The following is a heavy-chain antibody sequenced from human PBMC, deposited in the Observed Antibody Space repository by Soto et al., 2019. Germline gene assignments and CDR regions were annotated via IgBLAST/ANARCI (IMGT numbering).Heavy chain of an antibody. CDR2: INPSGGST. J-gene: IGHJ6*02. V-gene: IGHV1-46*01. Sequence: ASVKVSCKASGYTFTSYYMHWVRQAPGQGLEWMGIINPSGGSTSYAQKFQGRVTMTRDTSTSTVYMELSSLRSEDTAVYYCARARFLEGYYYGMDVWGQGTTVTVSS. CDR1: GYTFTSYY. D-gene: IGHD3-3*01. CDR3: ARARFLEGYYYGMDV.